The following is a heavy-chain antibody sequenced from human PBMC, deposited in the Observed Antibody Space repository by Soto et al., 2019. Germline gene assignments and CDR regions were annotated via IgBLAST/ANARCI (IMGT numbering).Heavy chain of an antibody. V-gene: IGHV1-2*04. Sequence: ASVKVSCKASGYTFTGYYIHWVRQAPGQGLEWMGWINPNSGGTNYAQKFQGWVTMTRDTSISTAYMELSRLRSDDTAVYYCARGGFGVSSSSWYVLASGMDVWGQGTTVTVSS. CDR3: ARGGFGVSSSSWYVLASGMDV. CDR1: GYTFTGYY. D-gene: IGHD6-13*01. CDR2: INPNSGGT. J-gene: IGHJ6*02.